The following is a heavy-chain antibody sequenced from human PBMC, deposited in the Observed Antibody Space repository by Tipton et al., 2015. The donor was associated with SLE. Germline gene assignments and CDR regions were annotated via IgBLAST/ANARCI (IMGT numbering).Heavy chain of an antibody. V-gene: IGHV4-61*09. Sequence: TLSLTCTVSGGSISSGSYYWSWIRQPAGKGLEWIGYIYTSGSTNYNPSLKSRVTISVDTSKNQFSLKLSSVTAADTAVYYCARVPTYGPLVGYYYGMDVWGQGTTVTVSS. CDR2: IYTSGST. J-gene: IGHJ6*02. CDR3: ARVPTYGPLVGYYYGMDV. D-gene: IGHD2-15*01. CDR1: GGSISSGSYY.